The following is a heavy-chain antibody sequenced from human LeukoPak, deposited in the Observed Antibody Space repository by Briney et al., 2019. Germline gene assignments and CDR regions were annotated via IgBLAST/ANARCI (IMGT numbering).Heavy chain of an antibody. V-gene: IGHV1-58*02. CDR3: AAGWVCSGGSCYYYFDY. J-gene: IGHJ4*02. Sequence: ASVKVSCKASGFTFTSSAMQWVRQARGQRLEWIGWIVVGSGNTNYAQKFQERVTITRDMSTSTAYMELSSLRSEDTAAYYCAAGWVCSGGSCYYYFDYWGQGTLVTVSS. CDR2: IVVGSGNT. CDR1: GFTFTSSA. D-gene: IGHD2-15*01.